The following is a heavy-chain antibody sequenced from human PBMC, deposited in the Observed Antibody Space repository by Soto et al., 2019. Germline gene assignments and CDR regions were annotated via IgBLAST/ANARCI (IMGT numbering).Heavy chain of an antibody. J-gene: IGHJ5*02. Sequence: QVQLQESGPGLVKPSQTLSLTCTVSGASMSSGGYYWTCIRQSPGKGLEWIGYIYYSGSTYYNPSLESRVAISLDSSRSQFSLTLHSVTAADTAIYYFARDRHNNFFDPWGQGTLVTVSS. CDR3: ARDRHNNFFDP. CDR2: IYYSGST. V-gene: IGHV4-31*03. CDR1: GASMSSGGYY. D-gene: IGHD6-6*01.